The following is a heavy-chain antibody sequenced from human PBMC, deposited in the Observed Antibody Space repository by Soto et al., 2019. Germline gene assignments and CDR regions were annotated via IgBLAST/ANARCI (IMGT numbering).Heavy chain of an antibody. V-gene: IGHV4-34*01. D-gene: IGHD6-19*01. Sequence: QVQLQQWGAGLLKPSETLSLTCAVYGGSFSGYYWSWIRQPPGNGLEWIGESNNSGVTNYNPSLKCRVTISVDTSKNQFSLKLSSVTAEDTAVYYCARGHFSSGWYVDYWGQGTLVTVSS. CDR2: SNNSGVT. CDR1: GGSFSGYY. CDR3: ARGHFSSGWYVDY. J-gene: IGHJ4*02.